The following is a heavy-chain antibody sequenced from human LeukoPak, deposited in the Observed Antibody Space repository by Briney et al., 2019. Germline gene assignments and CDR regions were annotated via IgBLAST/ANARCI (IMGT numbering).Heavy chain of an antibody. CDR1: GYTLIDYH. D-gene: IGHD2-15*01. CDR2: INPKSGDT. J-gene: IGHJ5*02. V-gene: IGHV1-2*02. CDR3: ARDTGYCSGGSCYGVDP. Sequence: ASVKVSCKASGYTLIDYHLHWVRQAPGQGLEWMGSINPKSGDTKYAQRFQGRVTMTRDTSISTAYMELSRLTSDDTAVYYCARDTGYCSGGSCYGVDPWGQGTLVTVSS.